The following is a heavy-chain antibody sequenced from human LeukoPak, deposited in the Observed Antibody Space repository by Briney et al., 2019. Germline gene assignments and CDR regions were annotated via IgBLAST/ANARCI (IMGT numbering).Heavy chain of an antibody. V-gene: IGHV3-23*01. CDR1: GFTFSNFA. D-gene: IGHD6-6*01. Sequence: GGSLRLSCVASGFTFSNFAISWVRQAPGKGLEWVSAISGSGLSTYYADSVKGRFTISRDNSKNTLYLQMNSLRAEDTAVYYCAREQLVPLTCDYWGQGTLVTVSS. CDR2: ISGSGLST. CDR3: AREQLVPLTCDY. J-gene: IGHJ4*02.